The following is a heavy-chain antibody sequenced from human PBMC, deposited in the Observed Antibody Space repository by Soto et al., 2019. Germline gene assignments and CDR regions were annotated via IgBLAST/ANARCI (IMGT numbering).Heavy chain of an antibody. J-gene: IGHJ6*02. CDR2: ISSSSTI. CDR3: ARDMTTVTKTFRLNYYGMDV. Sequence: GGSLRLSCAASGFTFSSYSMNWVRQAPGKGLEWVSYISSSSTIYYADSVKGRFTISRDNAKNSLYPQMDSLRDEDTAVYYCARDMTTVTKTFRLNYYGMDVWGQGTTVTVSS. CDR1: GFTFSSYS. D-gene: IGHD4-17*01. V-gene: IGHV3-48*02.